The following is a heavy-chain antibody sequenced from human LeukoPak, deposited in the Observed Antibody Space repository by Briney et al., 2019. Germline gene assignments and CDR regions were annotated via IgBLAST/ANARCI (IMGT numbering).Heavy chain of an antibody. Sequence: GGSLRLSCAASGFTSSRYRMHWVRQAPGKGLVWVSRINSDGSSTSNADSVKGRFTISRDNAKNTLYLQMNSLRAEDTAVYYCARAPVSSTYFGYYYYGMEGWGQGTTVTVSS. CDR1: GFTSSRYR. D-gene: IGHD2-2*01. CDR3: ARAPVSSTYFGYYYYGMEG. V-gene: IGHV3-74*01. J-gene: IGHJ6*01. CDR2: INSDGSST.